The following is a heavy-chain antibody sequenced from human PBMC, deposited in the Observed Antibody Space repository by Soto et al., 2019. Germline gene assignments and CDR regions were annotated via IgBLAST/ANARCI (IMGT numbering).Heavy chain of an antibody. Sequence: QVQLVQSGAEVKKPGSSVKVSCKASGGTFSSYAISWVRQAPGQGLEWMGGIIPIFGTANYAQKFQGRVTITADESTSTAYMELSSLRSEDTDVYYCARDATDYYDSSGYKNWFDPWGQGTLVTVSS. D-gene: IGHD3-22*01. CDR1: GGTFSSYA. V-gene: IGHV1-69*01. CDR2: IIPIFGTA. CDR3: ARDATDYYDSSGYKNWFDP. J-gene: IGHJ5*02.